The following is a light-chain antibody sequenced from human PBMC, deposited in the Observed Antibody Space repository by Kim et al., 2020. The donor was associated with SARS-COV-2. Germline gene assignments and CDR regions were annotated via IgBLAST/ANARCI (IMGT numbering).Light chain of an antibody. V-gene: IGKV3-20*01. CDR1: QSINSMY. Sequence: EIVLTQSPGTLSLSPGERATLSCRASQSINSMYLAWYQQKPGQSPRLLIYRASTRATGIPDRFSGSGSGTDFTLTISRLEPEDFAVYFCQQSSTEPRWAFGQGTKVDIK. CDR3: QQSSTEPRWA. CDR2: RAS. J-gene: IGKJ1*01.